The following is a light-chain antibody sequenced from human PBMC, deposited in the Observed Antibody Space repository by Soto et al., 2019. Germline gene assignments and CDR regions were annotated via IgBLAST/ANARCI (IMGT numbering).Light chain of an antibody. CDR2: DVS. J-gene: IGLJ3*02. CDR1: SSDVGGYNY. V-gene: IGLV2-14*01. Sequence: QSALTQPASVSGSPGQSITISCTGTSSDVGGYNYVSWYQQHPGKAPKLMIYDVSNRPSGVSNRFSGSKSGNTASLTISGLQAEDEADYYCSSYTSSGTFWVFGGGTKLTVL. CDR3: SSYTSSGTFWV.